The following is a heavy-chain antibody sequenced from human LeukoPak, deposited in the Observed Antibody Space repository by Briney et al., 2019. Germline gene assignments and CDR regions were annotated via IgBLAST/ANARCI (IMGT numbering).Heavy chain of an antibody. CDR1: GFTFSSYA. Sequence: PGGSLRLSCAASGFTFSSYAMSWVRQAPGKGLEWVSRISGSGGSTYYADSVKGRFTISRDNSRDNSKNTVYLQMNSLRAEDTAVYYCAKGLSSGWNLKASDYWGQGTLVTVSS. CDR2: ISGSGGST. J-gene: IGHJ4*02. V-gene: IGHV3-23*01. CDR3: AKGLSSGWNLKASDY. D-gene: IGHD6-19*01.